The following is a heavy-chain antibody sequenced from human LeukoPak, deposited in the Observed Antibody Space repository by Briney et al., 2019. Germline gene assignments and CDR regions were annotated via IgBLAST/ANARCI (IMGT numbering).Heavy chain of an antibody. Sequence: PGGSLRLSCAASGFTFSSYGMHWVRQAPGKGLEWVAFIRYDGSNKYYADSVKGRFTISRDNSKNTLYLQMNSLRAEDTAVYYCAKGQYTRPAPWVPFDYWGQGTLVTVSS. V-gene: IGHV3-30*02. D-gene: IGHD6-6*01. CDR2: IRYDGSNK. J-gene: IGHJ4*02. CDR3: AKGQYTRPAPWVPFDY. CDR1: GFTFSSYG.